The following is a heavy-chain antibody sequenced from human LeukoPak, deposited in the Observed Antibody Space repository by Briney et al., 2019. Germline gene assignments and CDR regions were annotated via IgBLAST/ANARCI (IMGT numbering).Heavy chain of an antibody. V-gene: IGHV3-21*01. CDR1: VFTFSSYA. J-gene: IGHJ1*01. D-gene: IGHD4-17*01. CDR3: ARVLKVYNDYEEVAEYFQH. Sequence: GGSLRLSCAASVFTFSSYAMSWVRQAPGKGLEWVSSISSKSRYKYYADSVNGRLTICIQNSKNSLYLQMNSLRAEDTAVYYCARVLKVYNDYEEVAEYFQHWGPGTLVIVSS. CDR2: ISSKSRYK.